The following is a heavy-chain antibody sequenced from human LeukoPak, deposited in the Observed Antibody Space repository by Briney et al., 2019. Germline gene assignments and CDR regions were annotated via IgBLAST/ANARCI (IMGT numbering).Heavy chain of an antibody. CDR3: AKGDTTWELPHDY. J-gene: IGHJ4*02. CDR2: INPNSGGT. CDR1: GYTFTGYY. V-gene: IGHV1-2*02. D-gene: IGHD1-26*01. Sequence: ASVTVSCKASGYTFTGYYMHWVRQAPGQGLEWMGWINPNSGGTNYAQKFQGRVTMTRDTSISTAYMELSRLRSDDTAVYYCAKGDTTWELPHDYWGQGTLVTVSS.